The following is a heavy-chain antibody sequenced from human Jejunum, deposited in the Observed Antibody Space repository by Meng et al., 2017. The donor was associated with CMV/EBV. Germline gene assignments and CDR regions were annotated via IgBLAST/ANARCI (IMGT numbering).Heavy chain of an antibody. Sequence: LSLTCVVSGGSLIGTNWWTWVGQPPGGGLEWIGEIFHSGATNYNPSLKSRVTISIDNSKNQFSLKLTSMTAADTAVYFCGDPPAGYWGQGILVTVSS. J-gene: IGHJ4*02. CDR3: GDPPAGY. CDR2: IFHSGAT. V-gene: IGHV4/OR15-8*02. CDR1: GGSLIGTNW.